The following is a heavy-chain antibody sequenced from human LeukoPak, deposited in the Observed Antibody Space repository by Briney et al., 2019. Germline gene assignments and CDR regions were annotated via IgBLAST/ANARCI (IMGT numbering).Heavy chain of an antibody. CDR2: ISSSSSYI. D-gene: IGHD3-10*01. V-gene: IGHV3-21*01. CDR3: ARVIGWFGELFGNWFDP. Sequence: GGSLRLSCAASGFTFSSYSMNWVRQAPGKGLEWVSSISSSSSYIYYADSVKGRFTISRDNAKNSLYLQMNSLRAEDTAVYYCARVIGWFGELFGNWFDPWGQGTLVTVSS. J-gene: IGHJ5*02. CDR1: GFTFSSYS.